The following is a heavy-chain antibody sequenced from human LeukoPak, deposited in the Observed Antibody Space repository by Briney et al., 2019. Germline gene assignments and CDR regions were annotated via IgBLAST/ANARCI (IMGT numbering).Heavy chain of an antibody. J-gene: IGHJ4*02. CDR2: IWYDGSNK. V-gene: IGHV3-33*06. D-gene: IGHD2-2*01. Sequence: GRSLRLSCAASGFTFSSYGMHWVRQAPGKGLEWVAVIWYDGSNKYYADSVKGRFTISRDNSKNTLYLQMNSLRAEDTAVYYCAKDLRIVVPRYYFDYWGQGTLVTVSS. CDR3: AKDLRIVVPRYYFDY. CDR1: GFTFSSYG.